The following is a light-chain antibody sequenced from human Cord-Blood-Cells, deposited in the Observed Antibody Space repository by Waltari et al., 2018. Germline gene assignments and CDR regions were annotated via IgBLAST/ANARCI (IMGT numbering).Light chain of an antibody. CDR3: SSYTSSSTWV. CDR1: SSDVGGYNY. V-gene: IGLV2-14*03. J-gene: IGLJ3*02. CDR2: DVS. Sequence: QSALTQPAPVPGSPGKSITISCTGTSSDVGGYNYFSWYQQHPGNAPKIMIYDVSNRPSGVSNRFSGSKSGNTASLTISGLQAEDEADYYCSSYTSSSTWVFGGGTKLTVL.